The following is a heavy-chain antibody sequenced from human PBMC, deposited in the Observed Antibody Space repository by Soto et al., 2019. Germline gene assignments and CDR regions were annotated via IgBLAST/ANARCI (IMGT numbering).Heavy chain of an antibody. D-gene: IGHD2-2*01. J-gene: IGHJ4*02. CDR2: ISAYNGNT. CDR1: GYTFTSYG. CDR3: SRVILGYCSSTSCSHFDY. Sequence: QVQLVQSGAEVKKPGASVKVSCKASGYTFTSYGISWVRQAPGQRLEWMGWISAYNGNTNSAQKLQGRVTMTTDTSTSTAYMELRSLRSDDTAVYYCSRVILGYCSSTSCSHFDYWGQGTLVTVCS. V-gene: IGHV1-18*01.